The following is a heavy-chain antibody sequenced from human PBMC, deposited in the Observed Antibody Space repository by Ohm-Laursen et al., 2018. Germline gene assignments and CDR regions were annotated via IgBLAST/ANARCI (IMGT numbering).Heavy chain of an antibody. D-gene: IGHD3-22*01. CDR1: GDSISSGSHY. J-gene: IGHJ5*02. V-gene: IGHV4-31*03. CDR3: VRDGRDYDSSVS. Sequence: TLSLTCSVSGDSISSGSHYWTWIRQHPGKGLEWIGYIYYSGSTYYNPSLKSRVTISVDTSKNQFSLKLSSVTAADTAVYYCVRDGRDYDSSVSWGQGTLVTVSS. CDR2: IYYSGST.